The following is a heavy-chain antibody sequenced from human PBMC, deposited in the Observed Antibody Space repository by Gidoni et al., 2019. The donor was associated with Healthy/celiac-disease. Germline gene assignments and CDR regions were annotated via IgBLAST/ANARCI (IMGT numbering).Heavy chain of an antibody. V-gene: IGHV3-49*05. CDR2: IRSKADGGTT. J-gene: IGHJ6*02. CDR3: TRDVRAGGYYYGMDV. CDR1: GFTFGDYA. Sequence: EVQLVGSGGGLVKPGRSLRHSCTASGFTFGDYAMGWFRQAPGKGLEWVGFIRSKADGGTTEYAASVKGRFTVSRDDSKSIAYLQMNSLKTEDTAVYYCTRDVRAGGYYYGMDVWGQGTTVTVSS. D-gene: IGHD3-10*02.